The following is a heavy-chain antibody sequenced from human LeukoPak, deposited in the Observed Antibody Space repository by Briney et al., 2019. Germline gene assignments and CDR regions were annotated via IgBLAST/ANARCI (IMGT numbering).Heavy chain of an antibody. CDR2: IYSSGST. CDR1: GFTVNSNY. D-gene: IGHD6-13*01. CDR3: ASRIATAGSVDY. V-gene: IGHV3-53*01. Sequence: GGSLRLSCAASGFTVNSNYMSWVRQVPGKGLEWVSVIYSSGSTYYADSVKGRFTISRDNSKNTLHLQMNTLRAEDTAVYYCASRIATAGSVDYWGQGTLVTVSS. J-gene: IGHJ4*02.